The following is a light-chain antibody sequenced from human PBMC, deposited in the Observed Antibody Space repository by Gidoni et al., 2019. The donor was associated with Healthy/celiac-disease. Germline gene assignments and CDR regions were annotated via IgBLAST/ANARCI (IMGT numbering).Light chain of an antibody. J-gene: IGKJ1*01. CDR3: QQYNSYSWT. CDR1: QSISSW. V-gene: IGKV1-5*03. CDR2: KAS. Sequence: DIQMTQSPSTLSASVGERVTITCRASQSISSWVAWYQQKPGKAPKLLIYKASSLESGVPSRFSGSGSGTEFTLTISSLQPDDFATYYCQQYNSYSWTFGQGTKVEIK.